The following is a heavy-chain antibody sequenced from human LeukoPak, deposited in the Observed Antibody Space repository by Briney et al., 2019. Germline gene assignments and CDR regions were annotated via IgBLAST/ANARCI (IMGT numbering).Heavy chain of an antibody. CDR2: INPSGGST. CDR3: ARDIAQLWLDY. J-gene: IGHJ4*02. Sequence: ASVKVSCKASGYTFTSYYMHWVRQAPGQGLEWMGIINPSGGSTSYAQKFQGRVTMTRDTSTSTVYMELSSLRSEDTAVHYCARDIAQLWLDYWGQGTLVTVSS. D-gene: IGHD5-18*01. V-gene: IGHV1-46*01. CDR1: GYTFTSYY.